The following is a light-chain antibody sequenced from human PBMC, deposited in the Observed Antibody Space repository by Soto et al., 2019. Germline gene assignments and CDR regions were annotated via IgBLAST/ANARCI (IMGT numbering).Light chain of an antibody. CDR3: QQYGTSPRT. V-gene: IGKV3-20*01. CDR2: GAS. Sequence: EIVLTQSPATLSLSPGERATLSCRASQSVGSSLAWYQQKPGQAPRLLIYGASSRATGIPNRFSGSGSGTDFTLTISRLEPEDFAVYICQQYGTSPRTFGQGTRLEIK. CDR1: QSVGSS. J-gene: IGKJ5*01.